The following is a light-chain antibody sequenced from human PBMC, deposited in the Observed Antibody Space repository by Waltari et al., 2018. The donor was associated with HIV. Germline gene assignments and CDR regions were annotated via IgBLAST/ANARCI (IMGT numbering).Light chain of an antibody. V-gene: IGLV1-44*01. Sequence: QPMLTQPPSASGIPGQRVTISCSVTISNIGKNTVNWYQQFPGTAPKLLIYNNNHRPSGVPDRFSGSKSGSSASLAIRGLQSEDEADYYCASWDDRLSGQGVFGGGTRLTVL. CDR3: ASWDDRLSGQGV. CDR2: NNN. CDR1: ISNIGKNT. J-gene: IGLJ3*02.